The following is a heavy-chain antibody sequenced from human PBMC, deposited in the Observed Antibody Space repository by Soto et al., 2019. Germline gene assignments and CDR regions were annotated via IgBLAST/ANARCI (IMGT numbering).Heavy chain of an antibody. V-gene: IGHV4-31*03. J-gene: IGHJ5*02. CDR1: GGSISSGGYY. CDR2: IYYSGST. CDR3: ARYEQLEGWFDP. Sequence: PSETVSLTCTVSGGSISSGGYYWSWIRQHPGKGLEWIGYIYYSGSTYYNPSLKSRVTISVDTSKNQFSLKLSSVTAADTAVYYCARYEQLEGWFDPWGQGTLVTVSS. D-gene: IGHD6-6*01.